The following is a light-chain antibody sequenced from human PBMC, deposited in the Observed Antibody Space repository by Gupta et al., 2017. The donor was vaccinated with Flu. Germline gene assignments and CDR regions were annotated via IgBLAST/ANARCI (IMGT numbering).Light chain of an antibody. CDR3: QQYHNWPRT. CDR1: QSISNN. J-gene: IGKJ1*01. Sequence: PATLSVSPGESAALSCRASQSISNNLVWYQQKPGQAPRCLIYGASTRATGIPARFSGSGSGTEFTPTISNLQSEDFAVYYCQQYHNWPRTFGQGTRVEI. V-gene: IGKV3-15*01. CDR2: GAS.